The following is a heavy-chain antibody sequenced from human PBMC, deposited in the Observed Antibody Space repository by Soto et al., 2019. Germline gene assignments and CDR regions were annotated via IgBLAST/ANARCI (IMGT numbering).Heavy chain of an antibody. CDR1: GGSISSGGYY. Sequence: SETLSLTCTVSGGSISSGGYYWSWIRQHPGKGLEWIGYIYYSGSTHYNPSLKSRVTISVDTSKNQFSLKLSSVTAADTAVYYCARHGPFVEMATSPFDYWGQGTMVTVSS. J-gene: IGHJ4*02. D-gene: IGHD5-12*01. CDR3: ARHGPFVEMATSPFDY. CDR2: IYYSGST. V-gene: IGHV4-31*03.